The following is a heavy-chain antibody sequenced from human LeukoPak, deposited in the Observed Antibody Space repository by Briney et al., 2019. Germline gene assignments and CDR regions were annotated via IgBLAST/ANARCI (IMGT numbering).Heavy chain of an antibody. J-gene: IGHJ4*02. V-gene: IGHV5-51*01. CDR2: VDPGDSNT. Sequence: LWESLKISWKCSECSFTRYWMGWVRQMPGKVLEWMGRVDPGDSNTRYSPSFQGLVTISADKSISTAYLQWNSLKASDTAMSYCARSGLLDYWGQGTLVTVSS. CDR1: ECSFTRYW. CDR3: ARSGLLDY. D-gene: IGHD3/OR15-3a*01.